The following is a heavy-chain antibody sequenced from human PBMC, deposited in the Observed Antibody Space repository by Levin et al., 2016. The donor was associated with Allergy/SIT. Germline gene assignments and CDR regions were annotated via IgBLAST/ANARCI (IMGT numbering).Heavy chain of an antibody. CDR1: GGSISSYY. Sequence: SETLSLTCTVSGGSISSYYWSWIRQPPGKGLEWIGYIYYSGSTNYNPSLKSRVTISVDTSKNQFSLKLSSVTAADTAVYYCARDVRLGYCSGGSCYSGDAFDIWGQGTMVTVSS. D-gene: IGHD2-15*01. J-gene: IGHJ3*02. CDR3: ARDVRLGYCSGGSCYSGDAFDI. V-gene: IGHV4-59*01. CDR2: IYYSGST.